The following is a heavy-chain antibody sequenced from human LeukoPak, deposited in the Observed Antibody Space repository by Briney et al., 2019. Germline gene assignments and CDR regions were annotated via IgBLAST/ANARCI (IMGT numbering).Heavy chain of an antibody. Sequence: GGSLRLSCAASGFTFSTYWMSWVRQAPGKGLEWVANIKQDGSEKYYVDSVRGRFTISRDNSKNTLYLQMNSLRVDDTAVYYCAEMGGYYYNSAYYSWGQGTLVTVSS. CDR1: GFTFSTYW. J-gene: IGHJ4*02. V-gene: IGHV3-7*03. CDR3: AEMGGYYYNSAYYS. D-gene: IGHD3-22*01. CDR2: IKQDGSEK.